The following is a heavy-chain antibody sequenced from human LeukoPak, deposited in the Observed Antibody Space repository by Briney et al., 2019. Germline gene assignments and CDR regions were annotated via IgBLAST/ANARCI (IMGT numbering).Heavy chain of an antibody. J-gene: IGHJ5*02. V-gene: IGHV1-69*04. CDR1: GGTFSSYA. Sequence: SVKVSCKASGGTFSSYAISWVRQAPGQGLEWMGRIIPIFGIANYAQKFQGRVTITADKSTSTAYMELSSLRSEDTAVYYCARDRVDYYDSSGYSNWFDPWGQGTLVTVSS. D-gene: IGHD3-22*01. CDR3: ARDRVDYYDSSGYSNWFDP. CDR2: IIPIFGIA.